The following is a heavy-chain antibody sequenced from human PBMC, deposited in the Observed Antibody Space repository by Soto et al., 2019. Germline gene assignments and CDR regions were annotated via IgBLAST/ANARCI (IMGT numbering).Heavy chain of an antibody. D-gene: IGHD6-19*01. CDR3: ARDRSMQWLVPSGFDY. CDR1: GFTFWSYA. Sequence: GGSLRLSCGASGFTFWSYAMNWVRQAPGKGLEWVSGISGSGTKTYYGDSVKGRFTISRDNSKNTLYLQMNSLRAEDTAVYYCARDRSMQWLVPSGFDYWGQGTQVTVSS. J-gene: IGHJ4*02. V-gene: IGHV3-23*01. CDR2: ISGSGTKT.